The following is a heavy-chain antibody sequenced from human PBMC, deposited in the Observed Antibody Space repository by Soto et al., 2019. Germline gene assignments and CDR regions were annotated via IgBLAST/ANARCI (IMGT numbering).Heavy chain of an antibody. V-gene: IGHV4-59*01. CDR1: GGSISSSY. J-gene: IGHJ5*02. CDR3: ARDKYCSGGSCRKNGFDP. D-gene: IGHD2-15*01. Sequence: QMHLQESGPGLVKPSETLSLTCTVSGGSISSSYWSWIRQPPGKGLEWLAYIYDDGSANYNPSLKSRATISLDMSKNQFSLKLTSVTAADTAVYYCARDKYCSGGSCRKNGFDPWGQVTLVTVSS. CDR2: IYDDGSA.